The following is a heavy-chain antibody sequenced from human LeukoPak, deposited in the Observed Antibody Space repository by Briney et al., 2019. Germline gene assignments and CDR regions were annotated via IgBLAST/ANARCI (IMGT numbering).Heavy chain of an antibody. V-gene: IGHV4-28*06. CDR3: ARFNSTDYFYDY. CDR2: IDYGGST. CDR1: GYIISNSNW. Sequence: SETLSLTCAVSGYIISNSNWWGWIRQPPGKGLEWIGYIDYGGSTNYNPSLKSRVTVSVDTSKNQFSLKLSSVTALDTAVYYCARFNSTDYFYDYWGQGTLVTVSS. D-gene: IGHD2/OR15-2a*01. J-gene: IGHJ4*02.